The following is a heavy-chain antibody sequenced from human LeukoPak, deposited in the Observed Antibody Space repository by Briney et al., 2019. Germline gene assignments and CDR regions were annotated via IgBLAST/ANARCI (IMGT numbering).Heavy chain of an antibody. D-gene: IGHD2-15*01. V-gene: IGHV4-30-2*01. J-gene: IGHJ4*02. CDR3: ARGPHCSGGSCYSIDY. CDR1: GGSISSAGYS. CDR2: IYFSGIT. Sequence: SETLSLTCAVTGGSISSAGYSWSWIRQPPGKGLEWIGYIYFSGITYYHPSLNSRVTISLDRSKNQFSLTLSSVTAADTAVYYCARGPHCSGGSCYSIDYWGQGTLVTVSS.